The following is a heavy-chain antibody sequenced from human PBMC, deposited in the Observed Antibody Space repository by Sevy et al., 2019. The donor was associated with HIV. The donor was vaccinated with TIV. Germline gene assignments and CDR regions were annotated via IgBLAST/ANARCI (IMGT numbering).Heavy chain of an antibody. D-gene: IGHD3-10*01. Sequence: GGSLRLSCAASGFTFSSYAMHWVRQAPGKGLEWVAVISNDGSNKYYADSVKGRFTISRDNSKNTLYLQMNSLRAEDTAVYYCARELVPGADHMAILDYWGQGTLVTVSS. CDR1: GFTFSSYA. CDR3: ARELVPGADHMAILDY. J-gene: IGHJ4*02. CDR2: ISNDGSNK. V-gene: IGHV3-30-3*01.